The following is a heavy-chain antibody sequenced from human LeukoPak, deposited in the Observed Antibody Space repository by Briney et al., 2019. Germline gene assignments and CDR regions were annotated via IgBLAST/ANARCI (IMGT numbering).Heavy chain of an antibody. J-gene: IGHJ4*02. CDR3: ARAKVRGVIIKSFDY. D-gene: IGHD3-10*01. CDR2: ISGSGGST. Sequence: GGSLRLSCAASGFTFSSYAMSWVRQAPGKGLEWVSAISGSGGSTYYADSVKGRFTISRDNSKDTLYLQMNSLRAEDTAVYYCARAKVRGVIIKSFDYWGQGTLVTVSP. V-gene: IGHV3-23*01. CDR1: GFTFSSYA.